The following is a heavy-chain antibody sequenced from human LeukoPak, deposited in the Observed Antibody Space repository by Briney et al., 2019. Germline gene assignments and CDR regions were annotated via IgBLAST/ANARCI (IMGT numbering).Heavy chain of an antibody. CDR1: GGSISSYY. J-gene: IGHJ4*02. V-gene: IGHV4-59*08. CDR3: ARYQHRFSSSWYFDY. Sequence: PSETLSLTCTVSGGSISSYYWSWIRQPPGKGLEWIGYIYYSGSTNYNSSLKSRVTISVDTSKNQFSLKLSSVTAADTAVYYCARYQHRFSSSWYFDYWGQGTLVTVSS. CDR2: IYYSGST. D-gene: IGHD6-13*01.